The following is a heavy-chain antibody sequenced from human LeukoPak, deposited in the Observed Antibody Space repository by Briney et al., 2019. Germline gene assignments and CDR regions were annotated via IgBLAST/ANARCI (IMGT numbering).Heavy chain of an antibody. J-gene: IGHJ5*01. Sequence: GGSLRLSCAASGFTFSSYGMHWVRQAPGKGLEWVSSITTGSHYMKYADSVKGRFSISRDNAAKLLYLHMTSLRAEDSAVYCARAADYSNYAGWFDSWGQGIRVTVSS. CDR2: ITTGSHYM. D-gene: IGHD4-11*01. CDR3: ARAADYSNYAGWFDS. CDR1: GFTFSSYG. V-gene: IGHV3-21*01.